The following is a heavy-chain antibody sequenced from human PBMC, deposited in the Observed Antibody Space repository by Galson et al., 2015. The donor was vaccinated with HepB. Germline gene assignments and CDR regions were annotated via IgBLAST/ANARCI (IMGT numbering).Heavy chain of an antibody. CDR3: AAGGYSSDGSARYYYYGMDV. V-gene: IGHV1-58*02. CDR1: GFTFTSSA. Sequence: SVKVSCKASGFTFTSSAMQWVRQARGQRLEWIGWIVVGSGNTNYAQKFQERVTITRDMSTSTAYMELSSLRSEDTAVYYCAAGGYSSDGSARYYYYGMDVWGQGTTVTVSS. CDR2: IVVGSGNT. J-gene: IGHJ6*02. D-gene: IGHD5-18*01.